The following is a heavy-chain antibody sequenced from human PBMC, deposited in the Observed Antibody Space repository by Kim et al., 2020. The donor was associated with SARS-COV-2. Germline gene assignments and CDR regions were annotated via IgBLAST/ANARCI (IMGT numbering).Heavy chain of an antibody. D-gene: IGHD6-19*01. CDR3: ARSRSSGWYYY. V-gene: IGHV4-59*08. CDR1: GGSISSYY. CDR2: IYYSGST. Sequence: SETLSLTCTVSGGSISSYYWSWIRQPPGKGLEWIGYIYYSGSTNYNPSLKSRVTISVDTPKNQFSLKLSSVTAADTAVYYCARSRSSGWYYYWGQGTLVTVSS. J-gene: IGHJ4*02.